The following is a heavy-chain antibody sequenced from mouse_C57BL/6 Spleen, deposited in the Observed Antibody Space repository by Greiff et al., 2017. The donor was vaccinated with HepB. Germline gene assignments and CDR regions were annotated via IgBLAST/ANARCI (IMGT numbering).Heavy chain of an antibody. D-gene: IGHD2-4*01. V-gene: IGHV1-74*01. CDR2: IHPSDSDT. J-gene: IGHJ3*01. CDR1: GYTFTSYW. CDR3: AISIYYDYDAWFAY. Sequence: QVHVKQPGAELVKPGASVKVSCKASGYTFTSYWMHWVKQRPGQGLEWIGRIHPSDSDTNYKQKFKGKATLTVDKSSSTAYMQLSSLTSEDSAVYYCAISIYYDYDAWFAYWGQGTLVTVSA.